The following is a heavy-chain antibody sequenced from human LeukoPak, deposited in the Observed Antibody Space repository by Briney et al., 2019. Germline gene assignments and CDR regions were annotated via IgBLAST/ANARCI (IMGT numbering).Heavy chain of an antibody. J-gene: IGHJ4*02. V-gene: IGHV3-30*04. CDR3: ARDHCSSTSCYAGYYFDY. CDR1: GFTFSSYA. D-gene: IGHD2-2*01. Sequence: GGSLRLSCAASGFTFSSYAMHWVRQAPGKGLEWVAVISYDGSNKYYADSVKGRFTISRDNSKNTLYLQMNSLRAEDTAVYYCARDHCSSTSCYAGYYFDYWGQGTLVTVSS. CDR2: ISYDGSNK.